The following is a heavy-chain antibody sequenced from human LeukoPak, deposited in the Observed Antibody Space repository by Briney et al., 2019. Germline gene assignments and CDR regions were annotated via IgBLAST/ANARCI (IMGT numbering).Heavy chain of an antibody. CDR2: IYYSGST. J-gene: IGHJ4*02. Sequence: PSETLSLTCTVSGGSISSYYWSWIRQPPGKGLEWIGYIYYSGSTNYNPSLKSRVTISVDTSKNQLSLKLSSVTAADTAVYYCARFAITMVRGVMASCFDYWGQGTLVTVSS. CDR3: ARFAITMVRGVMASCFDY. V-gene: IGHV4-59*01. CDR1: GGSISSYY. D-gene: IGHD3-10*01.